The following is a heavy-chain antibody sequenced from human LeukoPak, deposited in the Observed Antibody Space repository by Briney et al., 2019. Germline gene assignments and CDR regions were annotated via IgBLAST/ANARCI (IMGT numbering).Heavy chain of an antibody. J-gene: IGHJ6*03. V-gene: IGHV7-4-1*02. CDR1: GYTFTSYA. CDR3: ARVPQQLVSAYYYYMDV. CDR2: INTNTGNP. Sequence: ASVKVSCKASGYTFTSYAMNWVRQAPGQGREWMGWINTNTGNPTYAQGFTGRFVFSLDTSVSTAYLQISSLKAEDTAVYYCARVPQQLVSAYYYYMDVWGKGTTVTVSS. D-gene: IGHD6-13*01.